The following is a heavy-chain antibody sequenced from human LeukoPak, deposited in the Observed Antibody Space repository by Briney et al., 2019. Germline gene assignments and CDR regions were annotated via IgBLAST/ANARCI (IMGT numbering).Heavy chain of an antibody. J-gene: IGHJ4*02. CDR3: AREGYSGHDFIY. CDR1: GDSISSYY. CDR2: IYHSGDT. Sequence: PSETLSLTCTVSGDSISSYYWSWIRQPPGKGLEWIGYIYHSGDTKYNPSLKSRVTISVDTSKNQFSLRLRSVTAADTAVYYCAREGYSGHDFIYWGQGTLVTVSS. D-gene: IGHD5-12*01. V-gene: IGHV4-59*01.